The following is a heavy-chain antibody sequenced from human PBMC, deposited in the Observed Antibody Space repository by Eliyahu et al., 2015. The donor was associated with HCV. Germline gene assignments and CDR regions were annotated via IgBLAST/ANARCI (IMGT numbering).Heavy chain of an antibody. V-gene: IGHV4-59*01. CDR2: IYYSGST. Sequence: QVQLQESGPGLVKPSETLSLTCTVSGGSISSYYWSWIRQPPGKGLEWIGYIYYSGSTNYNPSLKSRVTISVDTSKNQFSLKLNSVTAADTAVYYCASVLEPLSPADYWGQGTLVTVSS. J-gene: IGHJ4*02. CDR1: GGSISSYY. CDR3: ASVLEPLSPADY. D-gene: IGHD1-1*01.